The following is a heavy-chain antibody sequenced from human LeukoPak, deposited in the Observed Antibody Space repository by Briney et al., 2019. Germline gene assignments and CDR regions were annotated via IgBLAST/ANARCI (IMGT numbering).Heavy chain of an antibody. V-gene: IGHV1-69*13. D-gene: IGHD1-26*01. CDR3: ARSKSVGATSFDY. J-gene: IGHJ4*02. Sequence: ASVKVSCKASGGTFSSYAISWVRQAPGQGLEWTGGIIPIFGTANYAQKFQGRVTITADESTSTAYMELSSLRSEDTAVYYCARSKSVGATSFDYWGQGTLVTVSS. CDR1: GGTFSSYA. CDR2: IIPIFGTA.